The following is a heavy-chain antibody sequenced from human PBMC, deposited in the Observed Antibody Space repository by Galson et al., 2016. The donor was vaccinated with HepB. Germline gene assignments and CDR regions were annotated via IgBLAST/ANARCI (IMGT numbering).Heavy chain of an antibody. J-gene: IGHJ6*02. D-gene: IGHD3-3*01. V-gene: IGHV4-59*01. CDR2: IHHSGST. CDR1: VDSMDDYF. Sequence: SETLSLTCNVPVDSMDDYFWTWVRHSPGEGLQWMGYIHHSGSTNYDPSPKSRLTMSIDTSHHPFSLRLKSVTAADTATYYCARAVKSLVRFGELHRGRGLDLWGRGTTVIVS. CDR3: ARAVKSLVRFGELHRGRGLDL.